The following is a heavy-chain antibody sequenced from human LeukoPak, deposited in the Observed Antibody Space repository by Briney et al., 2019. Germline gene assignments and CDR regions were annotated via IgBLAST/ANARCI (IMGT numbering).Heavy chain of an antibody. CDR2: IYSGGST. CDR1: GFTVSSNY. V-gene: IGHV3-53*01. D-gene: IGHD3-10*01. Sequence: GGSLRLSCAASGFTVSSNYMSWVRQAPGKGLEWVSAIYSGGSTYYADSVKGRFTISRDNSKNTLYLQMNSLRAEDTAVYYCARFYGSGRKHFDYWGQGTLVTVSS. CDR3: ARFYGSGRKHFDY. J-gene: IGHJ4*02.